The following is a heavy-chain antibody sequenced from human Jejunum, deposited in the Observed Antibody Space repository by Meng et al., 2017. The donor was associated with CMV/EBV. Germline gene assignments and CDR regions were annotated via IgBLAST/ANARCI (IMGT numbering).Heavy chain of an antibody. V-gene: IGHV3-66*03. D-gene: IGHD2/OR15-2a*01. CDR2: IYGSGKI. J-gene: IGHJ4*02. Sequence: SLKISCAACGFTVSNNYMSWVRRAPGKGLEWVSVIYGSGKIYYADSVKGRFIISRDHSKNTLYLEMNSLRVEDTALYYCARGAFDWGQGTLVTVSS. CDR3: ARGAFD. CDR1: GFTVSNNY.